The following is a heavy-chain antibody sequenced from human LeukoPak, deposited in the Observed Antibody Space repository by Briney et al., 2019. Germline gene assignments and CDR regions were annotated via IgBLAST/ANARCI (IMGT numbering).Heavy chain of an antibody. V-gene: IGHV1-18*04. CDR2: ISIYNGNT. CDR3: ASNPRGDSWTFDY. Sequence: ASVKVSCKASGYTLSSYGVNWVRQAPGQGLEWVGWISIYNGNTEYAQILQGRVTMTTDTSTSTVYMELTSLRSDDTAVYYCASNPRGDSWTFDYWGQGTLVTVSS. CDR1: GYTLSSYG. J-gene: IGHJ4*02. D-gene: IGHD2-21*02.